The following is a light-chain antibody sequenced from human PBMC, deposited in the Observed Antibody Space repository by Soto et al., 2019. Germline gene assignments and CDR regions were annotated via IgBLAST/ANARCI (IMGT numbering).Light chain of an antibody. CDR1: SSNIGAGYD. J-gene: IGLJ1*01. Sequence: QSVLTQPPSVSGAPGQRVTISCTGSSSNIGAGYDVHWYQQLPGTAPKLLIYGSSNRPSGVPDRFSGSKSGTSASLAITGLQAEDEADYYCQSYDSSLSGLVFGTGTKGTV. V-gene: IGLV1-40*01. CDR2: GSS. CDR3: QSYDSSLSGLV.